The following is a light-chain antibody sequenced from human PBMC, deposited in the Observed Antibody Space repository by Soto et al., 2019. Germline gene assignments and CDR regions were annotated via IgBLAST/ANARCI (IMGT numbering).Light chain of an antibody. CDR3: SSYTSSNTWV. Sequence: QSALTQPASVSGSPGQSITISCTGTSSDVVGYNSVSWYQQQPGKVPKVMIYEVSNRPSGVSDRFSGSKSGNTASLTISGLQAEDEADYYCSSYTSSNTWVFGGGTKVPVL. J-gene: IGLJ3*02. CDR2: EVS. CDR1: SSDVVGYNS. V-gene: IGLV2-14*01.